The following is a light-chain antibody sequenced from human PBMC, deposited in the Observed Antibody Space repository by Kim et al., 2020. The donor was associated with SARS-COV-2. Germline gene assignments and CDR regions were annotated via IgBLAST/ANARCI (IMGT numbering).Light chain of an antibody. Sequence: SPQDKAPPSRGASQSVRSGYLAWCKRKPGAAPTLLFYNASRRATGIPDTFSGGGSGTDFTLTISRVEPVDFAVYFCLRYGIAPLTFGGGAKRDIK. V-gene: IGKV3D-20*01. CDR1: QSVRSGY. J-gene: IGKJ4*01. CDR2: NAS. CDR3: LRYGIAPLT.